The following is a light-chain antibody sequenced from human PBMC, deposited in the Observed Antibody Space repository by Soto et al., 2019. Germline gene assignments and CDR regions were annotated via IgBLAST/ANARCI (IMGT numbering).Light chain of an antibody. Sequence: SYELTQPSSVSVSPGQTARITCSGDVLAKKYARWFQQKPGQAPVVVIYKDSERPSGIPARFSGSTSGTVVTLTISGAQVEDEADYYCYSAADNNLVFGGGTKLTVL. CDR3: YSAADNNLV. CDR2: KDS. J-gene: IGLJ2*01. CDR1: VLAKKY. V-gene: IGLV3-27*01.